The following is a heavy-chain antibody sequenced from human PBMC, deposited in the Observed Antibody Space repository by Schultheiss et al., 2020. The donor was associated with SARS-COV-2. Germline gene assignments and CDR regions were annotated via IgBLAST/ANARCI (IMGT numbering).Heavy chain of an antibody. CDR3: RKDWKASPN. V-gene: IGHV3-30*07. Sequence: GESLKISCAASGFTFSSYAMHWVRQAPGKGLEWVAVISYDGSNKYYADSVKGRFTISRDNSKNTMYLQLNSLRADDTAVYYCRKDWKASPNWGQGTLVTVSS. CDR1: GFTFSSYA. CDR2: ISYDGSNK. D-gene: IGHD1-1*01. J-gene: IGHJ4*02.